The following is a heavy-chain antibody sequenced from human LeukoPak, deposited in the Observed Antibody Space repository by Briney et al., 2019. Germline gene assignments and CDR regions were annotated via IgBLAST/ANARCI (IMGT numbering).Heavy chain of an antibody. D-gene: IGHD6-19*01. Sequence: GGSLRLSCAASGFTFSSYSMNWVRQAPGKGLEWVSSISSSSSYIYYADSVKGRFTISRDNAKNSLYLQMNSLRAEDTAVYYCARGRPIAVAGKIDYWGQGTLVTVSS. CDR3: ARGRPIAVAGKIDY. J-gene: IGHJ4*02. V-gene: IGHV3-21*01. CDR1: GFTFSSYS. CDR2: ISSSSSYI.